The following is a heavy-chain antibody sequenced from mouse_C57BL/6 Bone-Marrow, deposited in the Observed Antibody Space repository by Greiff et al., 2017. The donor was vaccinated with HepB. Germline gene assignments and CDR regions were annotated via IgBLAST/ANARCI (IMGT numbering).Heavy chain of an antibody. CDR2: IWWDDDK. J-gene: IGHJ1*03. CDR3: ARPVYYYGSSYLYFDV. V-gene: IGHV8-8*01. CDR1: GFSLSTFGMG. D-gene: IGHD1-1*01. Sequence: ESGPGILQPSQTLSLTCSFSGFSLSTFGMGVGWIRQPSGKGLEWLAHIWWDDDKYYNPALKSRLTISKDTSKNQVFLKIANVDTADTATYYCARPVYYYGSSYLYFDVWGTGTTVTVSS.